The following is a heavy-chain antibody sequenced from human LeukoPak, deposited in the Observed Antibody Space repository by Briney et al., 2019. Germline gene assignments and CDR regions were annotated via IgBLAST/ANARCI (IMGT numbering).Heavy chain of an antibody. CDR3: AKAPSGIFGVVVYAFDI. J-gene: IGHJ3*02. Sequence: GGSLRLSCAASGFTFSSYAMSWVRQAPGKGLEWVSAISGSGGSTYYADSVKGRFTISRDNSKNTLYLQMNSLRAEDTAVNYCAKAPSGIFGVVVYAFDIWGQGTMVTVSS. V-gene: IGHV3-23*01. CDR1: GFTFSSYA. CDR2: ISGSGGST. D-gene: IGHD3-3*01.